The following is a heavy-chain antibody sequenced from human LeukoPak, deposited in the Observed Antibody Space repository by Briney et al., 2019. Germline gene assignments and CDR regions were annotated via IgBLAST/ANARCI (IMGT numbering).Heavy chain of an antibody. J-gene: IGHJ4*02. CDR3: ARDGYSGNDGL. D-gene: IGHD5-12*01. CDR2: IYYSGST. V-gene: IGHV4-39*07. CDR1: GGSISSSSYY. Sequence: SETLSLTCTVSGGSISSSSYYWGWIRQPPGKGLEWIGSIYYSGSTYYNPSLKSRVTISVDTSKNQFSLKLSSVTAADTAVYYCARDGYSGNDGLWGQGSLVTVSS.